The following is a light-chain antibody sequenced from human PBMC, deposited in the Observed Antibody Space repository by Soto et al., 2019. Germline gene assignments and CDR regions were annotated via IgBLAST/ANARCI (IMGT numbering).Light chain of an antibody. Sequence: QSALTQPPSASGSPGQSVTISCTGASSDVGGYNYVSWYQQHPGKAPKLMIYEVTKRPSGVPDRFSGSKSGNTASLTVSGLQPEDEADYYCSSYAGGNNAYVFGTGTKLTGL. J-gene: IGLJ1*01. CDR3: SSYAGGNNAYV. CDR1: SSDVGGYNY. CDR2: EVT. V-gene: IGLV2-8*01.